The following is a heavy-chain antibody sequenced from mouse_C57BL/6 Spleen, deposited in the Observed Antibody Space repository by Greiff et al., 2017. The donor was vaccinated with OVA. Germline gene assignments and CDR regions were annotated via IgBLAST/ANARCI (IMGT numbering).Heavy chain of an antibody. V-gene: IGHV10-1*01. J-gene: IGHJ2*01. CDR3: VRHGSYYFDY. CDR2: IRSKSNNYAT. D-gene: IGHD1-2*01. CDR1: GFSFNTYA. Sequence: VQLKESGGGLVQPKGSLKLSCAASGFSFNTYAMNWVRQAPGKGLEWVARIRSKSNNYATYYADSVKDRFTISRDDSESMLYLQMNNLKTEDTAMYYCVRHGSYYFDYWGQGTTLTVSS.